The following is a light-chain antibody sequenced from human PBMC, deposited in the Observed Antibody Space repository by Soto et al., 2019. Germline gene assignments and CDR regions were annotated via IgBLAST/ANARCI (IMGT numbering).Light chain of an antibody. Sequence: EVVMTQSPATLSVSPGDTATLSCRASQSVSSNHLAWYQQKPGQAPRLLIYGGSSRATGIPDRFSGSGSGTDFTLTISSLEPEDFAVYYCQQYGSAPRTFGQGTKVDIK. V-gene: IGKV3-20*01. J-gene: IGKJ1*01. CDR2: GGS. CDR1: QSVSSNH. CDR3: QQYGSAPRT.